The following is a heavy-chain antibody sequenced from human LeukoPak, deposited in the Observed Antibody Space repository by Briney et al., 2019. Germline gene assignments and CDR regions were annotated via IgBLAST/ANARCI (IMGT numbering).Heavy chain of an antibody. D-gene: IGHD3-10*01. CDR3: AKGISVWYGDYVDY. V-gene: IGHV3-23*01. CDR2: ISGSGGST. Sequence: GGSLRLSCAASGFTFSSYAMSWVRRAPGKGLEWVSAISGSGGSTYYADSVKGRFTISSDNSKNTLYLQMNSLRAEDTAVYYCAKGISVWYGDYVDYWGQGTLVTVSS. J-gene: IGHJ4*02. CDR1: GFTFSSYA.